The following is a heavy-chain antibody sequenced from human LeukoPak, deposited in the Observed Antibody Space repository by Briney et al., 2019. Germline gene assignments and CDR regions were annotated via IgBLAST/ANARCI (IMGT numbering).Heavy chain of an antibody. J-gene: IGHJ6*02. CDR1: GYTFTSYG. V-gene: IGHV1-46*01. D-gene: IGHD5-24*01. CDR2: LNPSGGSS. Sequence: ASVKVSCKASGYTFTSYGISWVRQAPGQGLEWMAILNPSGGSSNYAQKFQGRATLTRATSTGTVYMELSSLRSEDTALYYCASVYKHGMDVWGQGTTVIVSS. CDR3: ASVYKHGMDV.